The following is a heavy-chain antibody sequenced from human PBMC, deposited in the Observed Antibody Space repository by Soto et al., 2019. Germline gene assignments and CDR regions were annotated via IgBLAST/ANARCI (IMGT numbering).Heavy chain of an antibody. CDR2: IIPILGIA. D-gene: IGHD2-2*01. CDR3: ATYAGDYCSSTSCYGNWFDP. CDR1: GGTFSSYT. Sequence: SVKVSCKSSGGTFSSYTISCVRQAPGQGLEWMGRIIPILGIANYAQKFQGRVTITADKSTSTAYMELSSLRSEDTAVYYCATYAGDYCSSTSCYGNWFDPWGQGTLVTVSS. V-gene: IGHV1-69*02. J-gene: IGHJ5*02.